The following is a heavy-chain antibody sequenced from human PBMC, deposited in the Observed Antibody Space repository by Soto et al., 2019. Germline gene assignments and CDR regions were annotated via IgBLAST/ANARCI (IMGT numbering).Heavy chain of an antibody. CDR2: IIPIFGTA. J-gene: IGHJ6*02. Sequence: QVQLVQSGAEVKKPGSSVKVSCKASGGTFSSYAISWVRQAPGQGLEWMGGIIPIFGTANYAQKFQGRVTITADESTSTAYMELSSLRSDDTAVYYCARSYYGSGKRYYYYYGMDVWGQGTTVTVSS. D-gene: IGHD3-10*01. CDR1: GGTFSSYA. V-gene: IGHV1-69*01. CDR3: ARSYYGSGKRYYYYYGMDV.